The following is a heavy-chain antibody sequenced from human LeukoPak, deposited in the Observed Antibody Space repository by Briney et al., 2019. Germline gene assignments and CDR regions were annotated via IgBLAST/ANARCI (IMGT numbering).Heavy chain of an antibody. CDR1: GGTFSSYA. V-gene: IGHV1-69*05. Sequence: SVKVSCKASGGTFSSYAISWVRQAPGQGLEWMGRIIPIFGTANYGQKFQGRVTITTDESTSTAYMELSSLRSEDTAVYYCARDPYYYDSSGYYRDWGQGTLVTVSS. J-gene: IGHJ4*02. CDR3: ARDPYYYDSSGYYRD. CDR2: IIPIFGTA. D-gene: IGHD3-22*01.